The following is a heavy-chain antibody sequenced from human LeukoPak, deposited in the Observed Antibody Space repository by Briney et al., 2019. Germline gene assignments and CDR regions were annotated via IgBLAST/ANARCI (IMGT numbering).Heavy chain of an antibody. V-gene: IGHV3-66*01. J-gene: IGHJ3*02. CDR3: ARVDGAFDI. D-gene: IGHD3-9*01. Sequence: GGSLIPSSAAAGCTVSNNYMSLVRQGPGKGLEWVSIIYSGGSTYYADSVKGRFTISRDNSKNTLYLQMNSLRAEDTAVYYCARVDGAFDIWGQGTMVTVSS. CDR1: GCTVSNNY. CDR2: IYSGGST.